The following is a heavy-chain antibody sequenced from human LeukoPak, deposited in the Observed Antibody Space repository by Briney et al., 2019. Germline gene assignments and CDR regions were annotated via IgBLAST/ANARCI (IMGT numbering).Heavy chain of an antibody. CDR3: ARDYYYDNSAYYKAFDI. Sequence: ASVKVSCKASGYTFTSYYMHWVRQAPGQGLEWMGIINSRDGSTSYAQKFQGRVTVTRDTSTSTVYMELSSLRSEDTAVYYCARDYYYDNSAYYKAFDIWGQGTMVTVSS. CDR2: INSRDGST. V-gene: IGHV1-46*01. J-gene: IGHJ3*02. D-gene: IGHD3-22*01. CDR1: GYTFTSYY.